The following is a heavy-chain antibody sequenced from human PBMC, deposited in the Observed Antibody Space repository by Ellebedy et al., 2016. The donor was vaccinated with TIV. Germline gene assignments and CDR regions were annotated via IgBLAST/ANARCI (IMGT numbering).Heavy chain of an antibody. J-gene: IGHJ4*02. V-gene: IGHV3-74*01. D-gene: IGHD3-16*02. CDR3: ARDGLRLGELSLSLDY. CDR1: GFSFSTYW. Sequence: GESLKISCAASGFSFSTYWMHWVREAPGKGLMWISRISPDGGSVRYADSVKGRFTISRDNSKNTLYLRMNSLRVEDTAVYYCARDGLRLGELSLSLDYWGQGTLVTVSS. CDR2: ISPDGGSV.